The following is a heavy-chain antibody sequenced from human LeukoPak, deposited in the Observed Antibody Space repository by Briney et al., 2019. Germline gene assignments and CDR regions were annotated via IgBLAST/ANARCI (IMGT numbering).Heavy chain of an antibody. Sequence: SETLSLTCAVYGASLSDYYWSWIRQPPGKGLEWIGEINHSGSTNYNPSLKSRATISVDTSKNQFSLKLSSVTAADTVVSADAAGCSSHANNIVVVPAASWFDPWGQGTLVTVSS. V-gene: IGHV4-34*01. CDR1: GASLSDYY. CDR2: INHSGST. D-gene: IGHD2-2*01. CDR3: AAGCSSHANNIVVVPAASWFDP. J-gene: IGHJ5*02.